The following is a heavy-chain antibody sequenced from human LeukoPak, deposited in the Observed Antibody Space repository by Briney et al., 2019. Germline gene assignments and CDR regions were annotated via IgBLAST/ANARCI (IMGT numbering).Heavy chain of an antibody. CDR2: ISSSSSYI. V-gene: IGHV3-21*01. D-gene: IGHD1-26*01. CDR3: ARDVSGSYSVYYYYYMDV. Sequence: GGSLRLSCAASGFTFSSYSMNWVRQAPGKGLEWVSSISSSSSYIYYADSVKGRFTISRDNAKNSLYLQMNSLRAEDTAVYYCARDVSGSYSVYYYYYMDVWGKGTTVTVS. J-gene: IGHJ6*03. CDR1: GFTFSSYS.